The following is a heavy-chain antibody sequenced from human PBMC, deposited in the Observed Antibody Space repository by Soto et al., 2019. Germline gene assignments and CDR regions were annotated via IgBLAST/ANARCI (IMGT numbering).Heavy chain of an antibody. CDR1: GYTFTSYG. J-gene: IGHJ6*02. V-gene: IGHV1-18*01. D-gene: IGHD2-2*01. CDR3: ARVRGDIVVVPAATPYYYYGMDV. CDR2: ISAYNGNT. Sequence: ASVKVSCKASGYTFTSYGISWVRQAPGQGLEWMGWISAYNGNTSYAQKLQGRVTMTTDTSTSTAYMELRSLRSDDTAVYYCARVRGDIVVVPAATPYYYYGMDVWGQGTTVTVSS.